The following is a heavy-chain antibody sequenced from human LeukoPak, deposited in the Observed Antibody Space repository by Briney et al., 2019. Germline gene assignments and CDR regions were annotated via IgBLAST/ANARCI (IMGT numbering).Heavy chain of an antibody. V-gene: IGHV4-4*07. CDR3: AKGIVEYTSGWYTNYFDP. CDR2: IYVTGQI. Sequence: SETLSLTCKVSGDSISGYYWSWLRQPAGKGLEWIGRIYVTGQINYGPPFKSRVTMSADTSNNQVSLKMTSVTAADTAVYFCAKGIVEYTSGWYTNYFDPLGQGILVTVSS. J-gene: IGHJ5*02. D-gene: IGHD6-19*01. CDR1: GDSISGYY.